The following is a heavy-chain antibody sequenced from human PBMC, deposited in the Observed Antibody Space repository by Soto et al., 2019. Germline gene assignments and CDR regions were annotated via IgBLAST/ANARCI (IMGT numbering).Heavy chain of an antibody. Sequence: VQLVESGGGVVQPGRSLRLSCAASGFTFSSYAMHWVRQAPGKGLEWVAVISYDGSNKYYADSVKGRFTISRDNSKNTLYLQMNSLRAEDTAVYYCARGKGTAMVTGLRNDAFDIWGQGTMVTVSS. CDR2: ISYDGSNK. CDR3: ARGKGTAMVTGLRNDAFDI. D-gene: IGHD5-18*01. V-gene: IGHV3-30-3*01. J-gene: IGHJ3*02. CDR1: GFTFSSYA.